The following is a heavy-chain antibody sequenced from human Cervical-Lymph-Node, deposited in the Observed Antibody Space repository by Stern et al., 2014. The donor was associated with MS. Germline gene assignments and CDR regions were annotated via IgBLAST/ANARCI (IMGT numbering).Heavy chain of an antibody. D-gene: IGHD3-16*01. V-gene: IGHV1-69*01. CDR3: ARDSRHYDASYYFDS. CDR1: GGTFSSYA. J-gene: IGHJ4*02. CDR2: IIPIFCTA. Sequence: VQLVQSGAEVKKPGSSGKVSCKASGGTFSSYAINWVRQAPGQGPEWMGGIIPIFCTANYAQKFQGRVTITADESTSTAYMELSSLRSEDTAVYYCARDSRHYDASYYFDSWGQGTLVTVSS.